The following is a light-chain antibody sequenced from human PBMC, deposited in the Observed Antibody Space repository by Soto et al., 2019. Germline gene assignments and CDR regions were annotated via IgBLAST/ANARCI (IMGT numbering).Light chain of an antibody. J-gene: IGLJ3*02. Sequence: QSALTQPRSVSGSPGQSVTISCTGTSSDVGGYNYVSWYQQHPGKAPKLMIYDVNKRPSGVPDRFSGSKSGNTASLTISGLQAEDEADYYCCSHAGSYIWVFGGGTKLTVL. V-gene: IGLV2-11*01. CDR1: SSDVGGYNY. CDR3: CSHAGSYIWV. CDR2: DVN.